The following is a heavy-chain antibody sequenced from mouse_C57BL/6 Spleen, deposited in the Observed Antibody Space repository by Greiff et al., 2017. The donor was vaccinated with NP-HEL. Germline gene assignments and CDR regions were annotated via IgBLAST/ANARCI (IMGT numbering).Heavy chain of an antibody. CDR2: IYPGSGST. CDR3: ARVSLYGYDEGWYFDV. D-gene: IGHD2-14*01. J-gene: IGHJ1*03. Sequence: QVQLQQPGAELVKPGASVKMSCKASGYTFTSYWITWVKQRPGPGLEWIGDIYPGSGSTNCNEKFKSKAPLAVDTSSSTAYMQLSSLTSEDSAVYYCARVSLYGYDEGWYFDVWGTGTTVTVSS. V-gene: IGHV1-55*01. CDR1: GYTFTSYW.